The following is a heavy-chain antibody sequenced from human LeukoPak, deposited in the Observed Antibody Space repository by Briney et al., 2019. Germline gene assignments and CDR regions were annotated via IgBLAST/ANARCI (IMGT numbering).Heavy chain of an antibody. D-gene: IGHD6-19*01. V-gene: IGHV1-69*06. CDR1: GGTFSSYA. Sequence: ASVKVSCKASGGTFSSYAISWVRQAPGQGLEWMGGIIPIFGTANHAQKFQGRVTITADKSTSTAYMELSSLRSEDTAVYYCASEGIAVAGATFDYWGQGTLVTVSS. J-gene: IGHJ4*02. CDR2: IIPIFGTA. CDR3: ASEGIAVAGATFDY.